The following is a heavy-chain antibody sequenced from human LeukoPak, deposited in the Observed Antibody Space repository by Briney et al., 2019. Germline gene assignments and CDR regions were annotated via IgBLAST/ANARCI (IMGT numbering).Heavy chain of an antibody. J-gene: IGHJ4*02. CDR3: AKNRVEQFDYY. D-gene: IGHD6-19*01. CDR2: ISDSGGST. CDR1: GFTISSYD. Sequence: PGGSLTLSCTASGFTISSYDMSWVRQAPGKGLEWVSDISDSGGSTYYPDSENGRSTISRDNSKNTPYLLIYSPSADATAVDYGAKNRVEQFDYYWGQGTLVTVSS. V-gene: IGHV3-23*01.